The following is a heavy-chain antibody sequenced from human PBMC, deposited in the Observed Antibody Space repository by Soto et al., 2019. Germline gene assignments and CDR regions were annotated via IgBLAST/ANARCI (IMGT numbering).Heavy chain of an antibody. J-gene: IGHJ5*02. CDR2: VYSNGAS. Sequence: QVQRQEAGPGLVKPSETLSITCTVSGGSRRGLYWSWIRQSPLKGLEWIGYVYSNGASNYNPSLKGRVTLSVDTSKNQFSLKPTSVTAADTAVYYCARGRDRKIGLFDLGGQGNLITVSS. CDR3: ARGRDRKIGLFDL. CDR1: GGSRRGLY. V-gene: IGHV4-59*11. D-gene: IGHD3-16*01.